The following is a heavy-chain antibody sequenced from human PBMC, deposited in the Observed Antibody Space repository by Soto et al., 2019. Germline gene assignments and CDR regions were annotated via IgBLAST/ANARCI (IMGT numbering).Heavy chain of an antibody. V-gene: IGHV3-23*01. CDR3: AIDPERSSGWYY. J-gene: IGHJ4*02. Sequence: EVQLLESGGGLVQPGGSLRLSCAVSGFTSISYAMSWVRQAPGKGLEWVSTISSSGGNTYYADSVKGRFTISRDNSKNTLYLQMYSLRAEDTAVYYCAIDPERSSGWYYWGQGTLVTVSS. CDR2: ISSSGGNT. D-gene: IGHD6-19*01. CDR1: GFTSISYA.